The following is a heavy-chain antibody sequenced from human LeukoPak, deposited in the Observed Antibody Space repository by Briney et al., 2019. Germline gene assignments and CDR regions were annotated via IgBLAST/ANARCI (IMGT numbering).Heavy chain of an antibody. Sequence: SETLSLTCAVYGGSFSGHYWSWIRQPPGKGLEWIGEINHSGSTNYNPSLKSRVTISVDTSKNQFSLKLSSVTAADTAVYYCAASSTGSGYPYRSYYFDYWGQGTLVTVSS. V-gene: IGHV4-34*01. CDR2: INHSGST. CDR1: GGSFSGHY. J-gene: IGHJ4*02. CDR3: AASSTGSGYPYRSYYFDY. D-gene: IGHD5-12*01.